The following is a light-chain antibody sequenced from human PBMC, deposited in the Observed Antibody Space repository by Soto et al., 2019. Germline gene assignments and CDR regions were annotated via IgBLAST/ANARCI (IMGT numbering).Light chain of an antibody. V-gene: IGLV1-40*01. CDR3: QSYDSSLSVYV. CDR2: GNN. Sequence: QSVLTQPPSVSGAPGQRVTISCTGSSSNIGAGYDVHWYQQLPGTAPKVLIYGNNNRPSGVPDRFPGSKSGTSASLAITGLQAEDEADYYCQSYDSSLSVYVFGTGTKLTVL. CDR1: SSNIGAGYD. J-gene: IGLJ1*01.